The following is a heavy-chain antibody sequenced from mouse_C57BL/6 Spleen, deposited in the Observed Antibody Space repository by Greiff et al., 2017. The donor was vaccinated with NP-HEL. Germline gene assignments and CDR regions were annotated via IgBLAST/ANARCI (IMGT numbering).Heavy chain of an antibody. J-gene: IGHJ3*01. CDR3: TIYYSNYETWFAY. D-gene: IGHD2-5*01. CDR1: GYTFTDYE. CDR2: IDPETGGT. Sequence: QVQLKQSGAELVRPGASVTLSCKASGYTFTDYEMHWVKQTPVHGLEWIGAIDPETGGTAYNQKFKGKAILTADKSSSTAYMELRSLTSEDSAVYYCTIYYSNYETWFAYWGQGTLVTVSA. V-gene: IGHV1-15*01.